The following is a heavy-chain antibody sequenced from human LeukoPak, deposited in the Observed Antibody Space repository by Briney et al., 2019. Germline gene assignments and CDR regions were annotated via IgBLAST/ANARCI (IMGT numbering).Heavy chain of an antibody. CDR1: GFTFSNYE. CDR2: ISSTATII. D-gene: IGHD6-13*01. CDR3: ASRALIEAGKGYYFDY. Sequence: PGGSLRLSCAASGFTFSNYEMSWVRQAPGKGLERLSYISSTATIIYYADSVKGRFTISRDNAKNSLYLQMNSLSAEDTAVYYCASRALIEAGKGYYFDYWGQGTLVTVSS. V-gene: IGHV3-48*03. J-gene: IGHJ4*02.